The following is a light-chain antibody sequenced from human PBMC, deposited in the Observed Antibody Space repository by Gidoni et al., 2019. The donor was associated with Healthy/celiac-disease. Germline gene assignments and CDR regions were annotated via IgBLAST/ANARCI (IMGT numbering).Light chain of an antibody. CDR3: QQSYSTPYT. V-gene: IGKV1-39*01. J-gene: IGKJ2*01. CDR1: QRISSY. CDR2: AAS. Sequence: IQMTQSPSSLSASVGDRVTITCRASQRISSYLNWYQQKPGQAPKLLIYAASSLQSGVPSRFSGSGSGTDFTLTISSLQPEDFATYYCQQSYSTPYTFGQGTKLEIK.